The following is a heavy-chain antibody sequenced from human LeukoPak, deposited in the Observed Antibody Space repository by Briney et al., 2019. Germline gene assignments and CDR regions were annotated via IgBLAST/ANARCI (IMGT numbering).Heavy chain of an antibody. J-gene: IGHJ4*02. V-gene: IGHV1-2*04. CDR1: GYTFTSYY. Sequence: ASVKVSCKASGYTFTSYYMHWVRQAPGQGLEWMGWINPNSGGTNYAQKFQGWVTMTRDTSISTAYMELSRPRSDDTAVYYCARDLTGVSPVGFDYWGQGTLVTVSS. D-gene: IGHD7-27*01. CDR2: INPNSGGT. CDR3: ARDLTGVSPVGFDY.